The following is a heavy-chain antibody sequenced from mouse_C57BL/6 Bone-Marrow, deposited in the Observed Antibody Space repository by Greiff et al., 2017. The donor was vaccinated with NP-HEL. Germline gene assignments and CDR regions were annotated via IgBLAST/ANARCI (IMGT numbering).Heavy chain of an antibody. J-gene: IGHJ4*01. CDR2: INPYNGGT. V-gene: IGHV1-19*01. D-gene: IGHD1-1*01. CDR3: AMRGVVDAMDY. Sequence: VQLQQSGPVLVKPGASVKMSCKASGYTFTDYYMNWVKQSHGKSLEWIGVINPYNGGTSYNQKFKGKATLTVDKSSSTAYMELNSLTSEDSAVYYYAMRGVVDAMDYWGQGTSVTVSS. CDR1: GYTFTDYY.